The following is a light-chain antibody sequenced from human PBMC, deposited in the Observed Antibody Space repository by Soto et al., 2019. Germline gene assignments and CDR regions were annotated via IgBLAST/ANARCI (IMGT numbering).Light chain of an antibody. J-gene: IGLJ2*01. Sequence: QSVLTQPPAVSGAPGQRVTISCTGSSSNIGAGYDVHWYQQLPGTAPKLLIHGNSNRPSGVPDRFSGSKSGTTASLAITGRHHQEEAAYYYQSYDSSLSGSVFGGGTKLTVL. CDR2: GNS. V-gene: IGLV1-40*01. CDR3: QSYDSSLSGSV. CDR1: SSNIGAGYD.